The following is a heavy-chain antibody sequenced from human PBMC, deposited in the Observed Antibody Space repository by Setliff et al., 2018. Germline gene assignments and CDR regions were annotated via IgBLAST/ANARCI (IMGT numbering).Heavy chain of an antibody. CDR1: GYTFTSYG. D-gene: IGHD3-22*01. CDR3: ARDVGTSSFEVATMIVVAATDAFDI. CDR2: ISAYNGNT. V-gene: IGHV1-18*01. Sequence: ASVKVSCKASGYTFTSYGISWVRQAPGQGLEWMGWISAYNGNTNYAQKLQGRVTMTTDTSTSTAYMALRSLRSDDTAVYYCARDVGTSSFEVATMIVVAATDAFDIWGQGTMVTVSS. J-gene: IGHJ3*02.